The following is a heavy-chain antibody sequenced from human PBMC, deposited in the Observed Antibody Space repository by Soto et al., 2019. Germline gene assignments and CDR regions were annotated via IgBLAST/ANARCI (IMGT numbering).Heavy chain of an antibody. Sequence: GGSLRLSCAASGFTFSSYGMHWVRQAQGKGLEWVAVISYDGSNKYYADSVKGRFTISRDNSKNTLYLQMNSLRAEDTAVYYCAKAMYSGYDFYYYYYYGMDVWGQGTTVTVSS. D-gene: IGHD5-12*01. CDR1: GFTFSSYG. V-gene: IGHV3-30*18. J-gene: IGHJ6*02. CDR2: ISYDGSNK. CDR3: AKAMYSGYDFYYYYYYGMDV.